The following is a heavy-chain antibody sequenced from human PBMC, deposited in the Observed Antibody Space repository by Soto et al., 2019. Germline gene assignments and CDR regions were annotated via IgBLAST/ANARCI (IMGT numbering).Heavy chain of an antibody. CDR1: GFTFSSYA. J-gene: IGHJ4*02. Sequence: PGGSLRLSCAASGFTFSSYAMSWVRQAPGKGLEWVSAISGSGGSTYYADSVKGRFTISRDNSKNTLYLQMNSLRAEDTAVYYCAKDGGIQLWLPLTRFDYWGQGTLVTVSS. CDR3: AKDGGIQLWLPLTRFDY. D-gene: IGHD5-18*01. V-gene: IGHV3-23*01. CDR2: ISGSGGST.